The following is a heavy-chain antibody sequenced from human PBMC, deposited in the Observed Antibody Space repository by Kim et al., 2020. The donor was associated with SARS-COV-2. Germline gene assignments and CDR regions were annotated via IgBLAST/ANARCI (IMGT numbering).Heavy chain of an antibody. CDR3: ARGKLLWFGEEYYGMDV. D-gene: IGHD3-10*01. Sequence: GGSLRLSCAASGFTFSSYSMNWVRQAPGKGLEWVSYISSSSSTIYYADSVKGRFTISRDNAKNSLYLQMNSLRDEDTAVYYCARGKLLWFGEEYYGMDVWGQGTTVTVSS. J-gene: IGHJ6*02. V-gene: IGHV3-48*02. CDR2: ISSSSSTI. CDR1: GFTFSSYS.